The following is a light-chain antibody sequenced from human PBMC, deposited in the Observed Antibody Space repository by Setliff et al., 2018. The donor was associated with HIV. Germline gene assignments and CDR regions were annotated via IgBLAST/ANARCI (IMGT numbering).Light chain of an antibody. CDR2: DVL. CDR1: RSDVGYFNY. J-gene: IGLJ1*01. V-gene: IGLV2-14*03. Sequence: QSALAQPASVSGSPGQSVTISCTGTRSDVGYFNYVSWYQQHSDKAPKLIIYDVLIRPSGVSDRFSGSKSGNTASLTISGLQAEDEADYYCCSYAGSSTYVFGTGTKV. CDR3: CSYAGSSTYV.